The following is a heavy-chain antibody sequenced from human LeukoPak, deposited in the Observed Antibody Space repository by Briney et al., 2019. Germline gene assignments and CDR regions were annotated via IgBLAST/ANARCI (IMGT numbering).Heavy chain of an antibody. CDR2: IHYTGST. D-gene: IGHD1-14*01. Sequence: SETLSLTCTVSGGSISSYYWSWIRQPPGRGLEWIGYIHYTGSTNYNPSLKSRVTISVDTSKNQFSLKLSSVTAADTAVYYCAGLIRPGWFDPWGQGTLVTVSS. CDR1: GGSISSYY. J-gene: IGHJ5*02. V-gene: IGHV4-59*08. CDR3: AGLIRPGWFDP.